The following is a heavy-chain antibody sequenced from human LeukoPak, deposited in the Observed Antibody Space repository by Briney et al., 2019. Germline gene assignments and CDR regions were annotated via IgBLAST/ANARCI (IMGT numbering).Heavy chain of an antibody. CDR2: IYSSGST. J-gene: IGHJ5*02. CDR1: GGSISTCY. Sequence: KPSETLSLTCTVSGGSISTCYWSWIRQPAGKGLEWIGRIYSSGSTNYNPSLESRVTMSVDTSQNQFSLKLSSVTAADTAVYYCVRESLVVFPYWFDPWGQGTLVTVSS. V-gene: IGHV4-4*07. D-gene: IGHD2-2*01. CDR3: VRESLVVFPYWFDP.